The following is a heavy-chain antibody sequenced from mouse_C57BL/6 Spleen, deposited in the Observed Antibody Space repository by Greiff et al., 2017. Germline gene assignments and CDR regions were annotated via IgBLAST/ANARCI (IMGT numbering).Heavy chain of an antibody. V-gene: IGHV1-69*01. J-gene: IGHJ2*01. Sequence: QVQLQQPGAELVMPGASVKLSCKASGYTFTSYWMHWVKQRPGQGLEWIGEIDPSDSYTNYNQKFKGKSTLTVDKSSSTAYMQLSSLTSEDSAVDYCARGATTYYFDYWGQGTTLTVSS. CDR2: IDPSDSYT. D-gene: IGHD1-1*01. CDR3: ARGATTYYFDY. CDR1: GYTFTSYW.